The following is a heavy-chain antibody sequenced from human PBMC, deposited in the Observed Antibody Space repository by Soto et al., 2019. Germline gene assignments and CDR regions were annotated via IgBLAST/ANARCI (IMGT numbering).Heavy chain of an antibody. CDR2: ISTGGAYM. CDR1: GFTFRNYN. D-gene: IGHD2-21*01. V-gene: IGHV3-21*06. Sequence: EVQLVESGGGLVKAGGSLRLFCTASGFTFRNYNMTWVRQAPGKGLEWVSSISTGGAYMFYADSVKGRFTISRDNDQNSLFLQIDSPRAEDTAVYYCARDIASPGGDYFDSWGQGTLVTVSS. CDR3: ARDIASPGGDYFDS. J-gene: IGHJ4*02.